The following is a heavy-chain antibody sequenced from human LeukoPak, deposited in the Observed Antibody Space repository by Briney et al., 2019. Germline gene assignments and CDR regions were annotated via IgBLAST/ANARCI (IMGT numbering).Heavy chain of an antibody. D-gene: IGHD3/OR15-3a*01. CDR1: GGSISSSSDY. CDR2: IYYSGST. Sequence: SETLSLTCTVSGGSISSSSDYWGWIRQPPGKGLGWIGSIYYSGSTYYNPSLKSRVTISVDTSKNQFSLKLSSVTAADTAVYYCARDGSVGPYYYYGMDVWGQGTTVTVPS. J-gene: IGHJ6*02. V-gene: IGHV4-39*07. CDR3: ARDGSVGPYYYYGMDV.